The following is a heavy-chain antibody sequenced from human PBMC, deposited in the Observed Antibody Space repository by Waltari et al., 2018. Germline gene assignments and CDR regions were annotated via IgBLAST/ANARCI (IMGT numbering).Heavy chain of an antibody. Sequence: EVQLVESGGGLVKPGGSPRLSCAASGFTFSSYSMNWVRQAPGKGLEWVSSISSSSSYIYYADSVKGRFTISRDNAKNSLYLQMNSLRAEDTAVYYCARREKASKVGGAFDIWGQGTMVTVSS. CDR2: ISSSSSYI. V-gene: IGHV3-21*01. J-gene: IGHJ3*02. D-gene: IGHD1-26*01. CDR1: GFTFSSYS. CDR3: ARREKASKVGGAFDI.